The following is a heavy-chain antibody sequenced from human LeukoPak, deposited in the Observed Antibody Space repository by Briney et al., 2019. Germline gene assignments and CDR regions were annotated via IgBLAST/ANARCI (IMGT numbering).Heavy chain of an antibody. D-gene: IGHD3-3*01. V-gene: IGHV4-34*01. CDR1: GGSFSGYY. CDR3: ARIDYDFWSHYMDV. CDR2: INHSGST. Sequence: SETLSLTCAVYGGSFSGYYWSWIRQPPGKGLEWIGEINHSGSTNYNPSLKSRVTISVDTSKNQFSLKLSSVTAADTAVYYCARIDYDFWSHYMDVWGKGTTVTISS. J-gene: IGHJ6*03.